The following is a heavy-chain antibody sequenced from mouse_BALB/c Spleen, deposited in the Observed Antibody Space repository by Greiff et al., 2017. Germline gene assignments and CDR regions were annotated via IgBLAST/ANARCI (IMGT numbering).Heavy chain of an antibody. CDR2: ISSGSSTI. CDR1: GFTFSSFG. J-gene: IGHJ3*01. CDR3: ARGGRAWFAY. Sequence: EVQRVESGGGLVQPGGSRKLSCAASGFTFSSFGMHWVRQAPEKGLEWVAYISSGSSTIYYADTVKGRFTISRDNPKNTLFLQMTSLRSEDTAMYYCARGGRAWFAYWGQGTLVTVSA. D-gene: IGHD3-3*01. V-gene: IGHV5-17*02.